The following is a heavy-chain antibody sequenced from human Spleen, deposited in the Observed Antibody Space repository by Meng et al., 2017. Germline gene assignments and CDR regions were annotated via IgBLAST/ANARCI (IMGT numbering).Heavy chain of an antibody. V-gene: IGHV4-31*02. J-gene: IGHJ4*01. CDR3: AVFSSGWGPFDC. D-gene: IGHD6-19*01. Sequence: VQRQSSGPGLVKPSQTLSLTCTVSGDSISSGGYYWSWIRHPPGKGLEWIGYMYDSESIYYNPSLRSRVTISVDKSKTQFSLKVTSVTAADTAVYYCAVFSSGWGPFDCWGQGTLVTVSS. CDR2: MYDSESI. CDR1: GDSISSGGYY.